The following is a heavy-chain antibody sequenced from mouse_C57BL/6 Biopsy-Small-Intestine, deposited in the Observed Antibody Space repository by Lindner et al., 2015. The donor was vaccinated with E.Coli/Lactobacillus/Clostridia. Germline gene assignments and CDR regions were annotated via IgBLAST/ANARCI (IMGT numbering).Heavy chain of an antibody. CDR3: ARESGTYGGVFDY. CDR1: GFTLSTYA. J-gene: IGHJ2*01. Sequence: SVKVSCKASGFTLSTYAMHWVRQAPGQRLEWMGWINVGNGATNSAQKFQGRLTITWDTSATTAYMELSSLTSEDTAVYYCARESGTYGGVFDYWGQGTLVTVSS. CDR2: INVGNGAT. V-gene: IGHV1-14*01. D-gene: IGHD1-3*01.